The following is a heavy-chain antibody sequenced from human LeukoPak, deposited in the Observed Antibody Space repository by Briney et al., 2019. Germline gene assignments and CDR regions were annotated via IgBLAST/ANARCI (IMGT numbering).Heavy chain of an antibody. CDR1: GFTFSSTS. CDR3: AKETYYDFWSGYYYLDY. CDR2: ISGSGGST. Sequence: PGGSLRLSCAASGFTFSSTSMSWVRQAPGKGLEWVSAISGSGGSTYYADSVKGRFTISRDNSKNTLYLQMNSLRAEDTAVYYCAKETYYDFWSGYYYLDYWGQGTLVTVSS. D-gene: IGHD3-3*01. J-gene: IGHJ4*02. V-gene: IGHV3-23*01.